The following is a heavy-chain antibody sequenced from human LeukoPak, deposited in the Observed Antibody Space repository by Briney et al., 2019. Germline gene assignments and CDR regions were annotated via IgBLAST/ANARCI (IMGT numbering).Heavy chain of an antibody. CDR3: ARDRTKGIAAAGIDY. V-gene: IGHV1-46*01. Sequence: ASVKVSCKASGYTFTSYYMHWVRQAPGQGLEWMGIINLSGGSTSYAQKFQGRVTMTRDTSTSTVYMELSSLRSEDTAVYYCARDRTKGIAAAGIDYWGQGTLVTVSS. J-gene: IGHJ4*02. D-gene: IGHD6-13*01. CDR2: INLSGGST. CDR1: GYTFTSYY.